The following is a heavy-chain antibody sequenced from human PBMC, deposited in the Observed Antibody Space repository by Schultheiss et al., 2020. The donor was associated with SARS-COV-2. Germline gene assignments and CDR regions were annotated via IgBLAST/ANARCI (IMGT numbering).Heavy chain of an antibody. CDR3: ARSPGYYYYYMDV. CDR1: GGSFSGYY. Sequence: SQTLSLTCAVYGGSFSGYYWSWIRQPPGKGLEWIGEINHSGSTNYNPSLKSRVTMSVDTSKNQFSLKLSSVTAADTAVYYCARSPGYYYYYMDVWGKGTTVTVSS. V-gene: IGHV4-34*01. J-gene: IGHJ6*03. CDR2: INHSGST.